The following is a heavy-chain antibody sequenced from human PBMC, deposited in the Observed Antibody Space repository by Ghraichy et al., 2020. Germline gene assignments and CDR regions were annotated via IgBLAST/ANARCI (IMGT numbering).Heavy chain of an antibody. CDR1: GYTFTSYY. CDR3: ARDRVLRVVGAPDYYGMDV. J-gene: IGHJ6*02. D-gene: IGHD1-26*01. CDR2: INPSGGST. V-gene: IGHV1-46*01. Sequence: ASVKVSCKASGYTFTSYYMHWVRQAPGQGLEWMGIINPSGGSTSYAQKFQGRVTMTRDTSTSTVYMELSSLRSEDTAVYYCARDRVLRVVGAPDYYGMDVWGQGTTVTVSS.